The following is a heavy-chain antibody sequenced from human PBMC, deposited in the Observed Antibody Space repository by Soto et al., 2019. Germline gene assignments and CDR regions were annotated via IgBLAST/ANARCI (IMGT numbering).Heavy chain of an antibody. V-gene: IGHV1-18*01. Sequence: GASVKVSYKASGGTFSSYAISGVREATGQRLEWTGWISAYNGNTNYAQKLQGRVTMTTDTSTSTAYMELRSLRSDDTAVYYCARDGITMVRGVIPNFDYWGQGTLVTVSS. D-gene: IGHD3-10*01. J-gene: IGHJ4*02. CDR1: GGTFSSYA. CDR3: ARDGITMVRGVIPNFDY. CDR2: ISAYNGNT.